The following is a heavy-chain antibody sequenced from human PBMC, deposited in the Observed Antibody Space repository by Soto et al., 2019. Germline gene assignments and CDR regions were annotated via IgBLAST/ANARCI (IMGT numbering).Heavy chain of an antibody. CDR1: GFTFSSYG. J-gene: IGHJ4*02. Sequence: GGSLRLSCAASGFTFSSYGMHWVRQAPGKGLEWVAVISYDGSNKYYADSVKGRFTISRDNSKNTLYLQMNSLRAEDTAVYYCAKDGSLPIEQQLVRYFDYWGQGTLVTVSS. CDR3: AKDGSLPIEQQLVRYFDY. D-gene: IGHD6-13*01. V-gene: IGHV3-30*18. CDR2: ISYDGSNK.